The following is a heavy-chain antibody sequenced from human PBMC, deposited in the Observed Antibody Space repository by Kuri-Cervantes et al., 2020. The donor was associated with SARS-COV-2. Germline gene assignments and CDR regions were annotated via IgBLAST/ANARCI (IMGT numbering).Heavy chain of an antibody. J-gene: IGHJ6*03. V-gene: IGHV1-2*02. D-gene: IGHD2-2*01. Sequence: GESLKISCKASGYTFTGYYMHWVRQAPGQGLEWMGWINPNSGGTNYAQKFQGRVTMTRDTSVLTAYMELSSLRSDDTAVFYCARSPSAITNSYNYYYYMDVWGKGTAVTVSS. CDR1: GYTFTGYY. CDR2: INPNSGGT. CDR3: ARSPSAITNSYNYYYYMDV.